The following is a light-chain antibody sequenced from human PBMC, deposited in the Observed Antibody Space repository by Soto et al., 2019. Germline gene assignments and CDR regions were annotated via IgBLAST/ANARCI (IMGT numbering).Light chain of an antibody. J-gene: IGKJ2*01. Sequence: AIRMTQSPSSLSASTGDIVTITCRASQGISSYFAWYQQKPGKAPKLLIYAASTLQSGVPSRFSGSGSGTDFTRTISCLQSEDFATYYSQQYYSYPYTFGQGTKLEIK. CDR1: QGISSY. CDR2: AAS. V-gene: IGKV1-8*01. CDR3: QQYYSYPYT.